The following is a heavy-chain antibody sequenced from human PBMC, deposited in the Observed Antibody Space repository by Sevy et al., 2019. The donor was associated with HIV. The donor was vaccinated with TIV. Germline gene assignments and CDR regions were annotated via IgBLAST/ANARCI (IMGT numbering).Heavy chain of an antibody. D-gene: IGHD3-9*01. CDR1: GYTLTELS. Sequence: ASVKVSCKVSGYTLTELSMHWVRQAPGKGLEWMGGFDPEDGETIYAQKFQGRVTMTEDTSTDTAYMELSSLRSEDTAVSYCETVDILTGAGHYVMDLWGQGTTVTVSS. V-gene: IGHV1-24*01. CDR3: ETVDILTGAGHYVMDL. CDR2: FDPEDGET. J-gene: IGHJ6*02.